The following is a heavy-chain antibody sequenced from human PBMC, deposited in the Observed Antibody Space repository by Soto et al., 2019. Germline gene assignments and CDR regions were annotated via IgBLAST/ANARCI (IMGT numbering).Heavy chain of an antibody. J-gene: IGHJ6*02. D-gene: IGHD2-8*02. V-gene: IGHV4-61*08. CDR1: RGSVSSGGYP. Sequence: LSRTCSVSRGSVSSGGYPATWTRQPPGKGLEWIGYIYYSGSTNYNPSLKSRVNMSVDTAKKQCCLMLSSVTAADTGVYYFARDRILDWNNYYGMDVWGQGTTVTVSS. CDR2: IYYSGST. CDR3: ARDRILDWNNYYGMDV.